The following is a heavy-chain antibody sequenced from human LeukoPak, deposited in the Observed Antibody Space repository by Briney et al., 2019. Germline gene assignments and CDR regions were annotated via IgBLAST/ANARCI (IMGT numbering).Heavy chain of an antibody. Sequence: GGSLRLSCAASGFVFSSNSMIWVRQAPGKGLEWVSYISSSSSTIYYADSVKGRFTISRDSSKNTLFLQMNSLRAEDTAVYYCARHNGFSVYYYFMDVWGKGTTVTVSS. V-gene: IGHV3-48*04. D-gene: IGHD2-8*01. CDR1: GFVFSSNS. CDR3: ARHNGFSVYYYFMDV. J-gene: IGHJ6*03. CDR2: ISSSSSTI.